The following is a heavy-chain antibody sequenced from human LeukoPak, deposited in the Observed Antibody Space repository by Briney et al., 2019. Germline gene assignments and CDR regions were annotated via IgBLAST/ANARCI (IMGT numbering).Heavy chain of an antibody. CDR1: GFTVSSNY. V-gene: IGHV3-53*01. CDR2: IYSGGST. D-gene: IGHD4-17*01. CDR3: AKAMSTVMGGTDY. Sequence: GGSLRLSCAASGFTVSSNYMSWVRQAPGKGLEWVSVIYSGGSTYYADSVKGRFIISRDNSKNTLYLQMNSLRADDTALYYCAKAMSTVMGGTDYWGQGTLVTVSS. J-gene: IGHJ4*02.